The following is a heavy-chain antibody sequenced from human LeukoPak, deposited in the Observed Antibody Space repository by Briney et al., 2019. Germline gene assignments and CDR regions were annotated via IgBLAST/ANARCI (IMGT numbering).Heavy chain of an antibody. J-gene: IGHJ5*02. CDR2: ISGSATRT. CDR3: AKHYNWNYKNWLDP. D-gene: IGHD1-7*01. CDR1: GFTFSTYA. Sequence: SGGSLRLSCAASGFTFSTYAMSWVRQAPGKGLEWVSVISGSATRTHYADFVKGRFTVSRDNSNNTLYLQMNSLRAEDTAVYYCAKHYNWNYKNWLDPWGQGTLVTVSS. V-gene: IGHV3-23*01.